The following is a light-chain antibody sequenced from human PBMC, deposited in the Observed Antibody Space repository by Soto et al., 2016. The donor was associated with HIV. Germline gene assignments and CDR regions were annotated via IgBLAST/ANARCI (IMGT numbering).Light chain of an antibody. V-gene: IGKV1-5*03. J-gene: IGKJ3*01. Sequence: DIQMTQSPSTLSASVGDRVTITCRASQSISSWLAWYQQKPGKAPKLLIYKASSLESGSHQGSAAVDLGQNSLSPSAACSLMILLTYYCQQYNSYSETFGPGPKWI. CDR2: KAS. CDR3: QQYNSYSET. CDR1: QSISSW.